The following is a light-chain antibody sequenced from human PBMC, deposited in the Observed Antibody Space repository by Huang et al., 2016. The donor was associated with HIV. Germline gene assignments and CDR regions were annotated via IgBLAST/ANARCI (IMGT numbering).Light chain of an antibody. V-gene: IGKV3-20*01. CDR3: QQFGSSPPYS. J-gene: IGKJ2*03. CDR1: QSVNNNY. Sequence: EILLTQSPDTLSLSPGERATLSCRASQSVNNNYLAWYQQKPGQAHRLLIYRASTRATGIPDRFSGSGSGTDFTLTISRLEPDDFAVYYCQQFGSSPPYSFGQGTKLEIK. CDR2: RAS.